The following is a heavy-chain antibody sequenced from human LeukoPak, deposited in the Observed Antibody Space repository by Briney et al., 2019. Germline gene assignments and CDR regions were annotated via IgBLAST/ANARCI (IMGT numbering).Heavy chain of an antibody. Sequence: SETLSLTCAVSGGSFSSYYWSWIRQPPEKGLEWIGVINHSGSTNYNPSLKSRVLISVEAYKNKFSLMLRPGTAADTGVFYCAGKEDGILSGYYRWVGGSRSGCFDPWRGGTLVTVSS. V-gene: IGHV4-34*01. J-gene: IGHJ5*02. D-gene: IGHD3-9*01. CDR2: INHSGST. CDR3: AGKEDGILSGYYRWVGGSRSGCFDP. CDR1: GGSFSSYY.